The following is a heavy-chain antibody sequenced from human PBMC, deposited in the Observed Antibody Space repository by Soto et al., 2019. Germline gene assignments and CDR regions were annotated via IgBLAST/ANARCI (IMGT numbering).Heavy chain of an antibody. CDR3: ARDFWSGYYTGYYYGMDV. J-gene: IGHJ6*02. CDR2: ISSSSSYI. D-gene: IGHD3-3*01. CDR1: GFTFSSYS. V-gene: IGHV3-21*01. Sequence: LRLSCAASGFTFSSYSMNWVRQAPGKGLEWVSSISSSSSYIYYADSVKGRFTISRDNAKNSLYLQMNSLRAEDTAVYYCARDFWSGYYTGYYYGMDVWGQGTTVTVSS.